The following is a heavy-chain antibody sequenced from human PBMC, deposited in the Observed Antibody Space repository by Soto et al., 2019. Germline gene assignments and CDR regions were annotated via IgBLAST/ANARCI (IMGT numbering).Heavy chain of an antibody. J-gene: IGHJ3*01. Sequence: GASVKVSCKASGYTFSRYNMHWARQAPGRGLEWMGWINAGSGGTAYSQTFQGRVTITRDTSASTAYMDLSSLTSEDTAVYYCVGGGSGSNYNADAFEVWGQGTMVTVSS. CDR3: VGGGSGSNYNADAFEV. D-gene: IGHD3-10*01. CDR2: INAGSGGT. V-gene: IGHV1-3*01. CDR1: GYTFSRYN.